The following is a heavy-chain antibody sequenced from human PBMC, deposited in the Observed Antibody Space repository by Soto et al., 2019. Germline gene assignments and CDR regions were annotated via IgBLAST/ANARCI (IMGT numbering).Heavy chain of an antibody. D-gene: IGHD2-15*01. Sequence: ASVKVSCKASGYTFTSYYMHWVRQAPGQGLEWMGIINPSGGSTSYAQKLQGRVTMTTDTSTSTAYMELRSLRSDDTALYYCARDFHCSGGRCYDCFDPWGQGTLVTVSS. J-gene: IGHJ5*02. V-gene: IGHV1-46*01. CDR3: ARDFHCSGGRCYDCFDP. CDR1: GYTFTSYY. CDR2: INPSGGST.